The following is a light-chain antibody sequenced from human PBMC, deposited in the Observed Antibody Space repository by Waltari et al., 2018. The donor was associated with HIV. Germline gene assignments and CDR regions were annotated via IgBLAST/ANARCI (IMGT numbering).Light chain of an antibody. CDR3: CSYAASYIYV. CDR2: DVT. CDR1: SSDVGRYDS. V-gene: IGLV2-11*01. Sequence: QSALTQPRSVSGSPGPSVTISCAGSSSDVGRYDSVSWYQQLPGNAPKVIIYDVTKRPSGVPDRFSGSKSGNTAFLTISGLQAEDEADYYCCSYAASYIYVFGVGTKVTVL. J-gene: IGLJ1*01.